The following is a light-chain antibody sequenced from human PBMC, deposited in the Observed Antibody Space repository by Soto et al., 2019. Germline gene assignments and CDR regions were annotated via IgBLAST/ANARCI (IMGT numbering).Light chain of an antibody. CDR1: DSDVGAYNF. CDR2: DVT. V-gene: IGLV2-8*01. Sequence: QSALTQPPSASGSPGQSVTISCTGTDSDVGAYNFVSWYQQQPGRAPRRIIYDVTQRPSGVPERFSGSKSGNTASLTVSGLQSEDEADYYCSSYTISSTYVFGTGTKVTVL. CDR3: SSYTISSTYV. J-gene: IGLJ1*01.